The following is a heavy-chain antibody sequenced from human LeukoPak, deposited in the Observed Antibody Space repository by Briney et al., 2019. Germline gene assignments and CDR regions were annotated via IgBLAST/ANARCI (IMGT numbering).Heavy chain of an antibody. CDR2: INHSGST. CDR1: RGSFSGYY. CDR3: ARGLSRTPPGGY. Sequence: SETLSLTCAVYRGSFSGYYCSWIRQPPGKGLEWIGEINHSGSTNYNPSLKSRVTISVDTSKNQFSLQLNSVTAADTAVYYCARGLSRTPPGGYWGQGTLVTVSS. D-gene: IGHD2-2*01. V-gene: IGHV4-34*01. J-gene: IGHJ4*02.